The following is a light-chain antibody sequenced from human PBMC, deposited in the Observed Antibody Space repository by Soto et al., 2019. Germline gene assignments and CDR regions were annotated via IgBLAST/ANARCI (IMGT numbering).Light chain of an antibody. CDR2: AAS. V-gene: IGKV1-9*01. CDR1: QGISSS. J-gene: IGKJ4*01. CDR3: QEVNSYPLT. Sequence: IQLTQSPSSLSASVGDRVTITCRASQGISSSLAWYQQTPGKAPKFLIYAASTLQSGVPARFSGSGSGTDFTFTISSLQPEDFATYYCQEVNSYPLTFGGGTKVEIK.